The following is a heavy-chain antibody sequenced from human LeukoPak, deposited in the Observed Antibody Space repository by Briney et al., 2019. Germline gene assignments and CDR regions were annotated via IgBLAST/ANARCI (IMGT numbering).Heavy chain of an antibody. D-gene: IGHD6-19*01. J-gene: IGHJ4*02. CDR3: ARAKAVPGKVVTAGSKFYLDS. CDR2: MNPNSGNT. V-gene: IGHV1-8*01. CDR1: GYTFTSYD. Sequence: GASVKVSCKASGYTFTSYDIHWVRQATGQGLEWMGWMNPNSGNTGYAQKFQGRVTMTRNTSISTAYMELSGLKFDDTALYYCARAKAVPGKVVTAGSKFYLDSWGQGTLVTVSS.